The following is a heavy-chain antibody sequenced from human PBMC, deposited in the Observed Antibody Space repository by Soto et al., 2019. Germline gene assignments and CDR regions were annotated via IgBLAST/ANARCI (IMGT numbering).Heavy chain of an antibody. D-gene: IGHD2-2*01. CDR1: GGSISSGGYY. Sequence: PSETLSLTCTVSGGSISSGGYYWSWIRQHPGKGLEWIGYINHSGSTNYNPSLKSRVTISVDTSKNQFSLKLSSVTAADTAVYYCARYSRPHISRIELPYMYQPLLSTGPFFDYWGQGTLVTVSS. J-gene: IGHJ4*02. CDR2: INHSGST. V-gene: IGHV4-31*03. CDR3: ARYSRPHISRIELPYMYQPLLSTGPFFDY.